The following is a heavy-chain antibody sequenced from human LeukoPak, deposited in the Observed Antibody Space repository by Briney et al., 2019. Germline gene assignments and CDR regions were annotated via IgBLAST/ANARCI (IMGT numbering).Heavy chain of an antibody. J-gene: IGHJ4*02. CDR3: ARDIGVSNFDY. CDR1: GYTFTNFG. D-gene: IGHD5/OR15-5a*01. V-gene: IGHV1-18*01. CDR2: ISAYNGNT. Sequence: ASVKVSCKASGYTFTNFGISWVRQAPGQGLEWLGWISAYNGNTDYAQMLQGRVTLTTDTSTSTAYMELRSLRSDDTAVYFCARDIGVSNFDYWGRGTLVTVSS.